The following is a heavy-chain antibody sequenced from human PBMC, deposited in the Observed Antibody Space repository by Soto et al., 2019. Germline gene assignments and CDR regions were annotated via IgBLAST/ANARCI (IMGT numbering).Heavy chain of an antibody. CDR1: GFTFSSYS. Sequence: GGSLRLSCAASGFTFSSYSMNWVRQAPGKGLEWVSSISSSSSYIYYADSAKGRFTISRDNAKNSLYLQMNSLRAEDTAVYYCASSPRAHVLRFLEWAIDYWGQGTLVTVSS. CDR3: ASSPRAHVLRFLEWAIDY. CDR2: ISSSSSYI. D-gene: IGHD3-3*01. V-gene: IGHV3-21*01. J-gene: IGHJ4*02.